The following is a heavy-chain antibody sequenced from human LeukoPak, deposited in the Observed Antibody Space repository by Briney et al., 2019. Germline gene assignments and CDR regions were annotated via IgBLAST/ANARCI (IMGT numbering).Heavy chain of an antibody. Sequence: ASVKVSCKASGYTFTCYYMHWVRQAPGQGLEWMGWINPNSGGTNYAQKFQGRVTMTRDTSISTAYMELSRLRSGDTAVYYCARDSAVRHFWSGYYGYWGQGTLVTVSS. V-gene: IGHV1-2*02. J-gene: IGHJ4*02. CDR3: ARDSAVRHFWSGYYGY. CDR2: INPNSGGT. D-gene: IGHD3-3*02. CDR1: GYTFTCYY.